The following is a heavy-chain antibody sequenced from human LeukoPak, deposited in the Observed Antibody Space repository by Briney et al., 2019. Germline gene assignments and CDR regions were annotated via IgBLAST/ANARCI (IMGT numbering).Heavy chain of an antibody. CDR2: IYYSGST. V-gene: IGHV4-59*08. CDR1: GGSISSYY. J-gene: IGHJ4*02. D-gene: IGHD6-19*01. Sequence: PSETLSLTCTVSGGSISSYYWSWIRQPPGKGLEWIGYIYYSGSTNYNPSLKSRVTISVDKSKNQFSLKLSSVTAADTAVYYCARQDSSGWRLFDYWGQGTLVTVSS. CDR3: ARQDSSGWRLFDY.